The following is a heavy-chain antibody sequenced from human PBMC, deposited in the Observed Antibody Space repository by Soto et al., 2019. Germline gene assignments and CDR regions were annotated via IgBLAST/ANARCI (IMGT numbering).Heavy chain of an antibody. CDR3: ARALYSSSWYGY. CDR2: IYYSGST. Sequence: SETLSLTCTVSGGSISSYYWSWIRQPPGKGLEWIGYIYYSGSTNYNPSLKSRVTISVDTSKNQFSLKLSSVTAADTAVYYCARALYSSSWYGYWGKGTLVTV. V-gene: IGHV4-59*01. CDR1: GGSISSYY. J-gene: IGHJ4*02. D-gene: IGHD6-13*01.